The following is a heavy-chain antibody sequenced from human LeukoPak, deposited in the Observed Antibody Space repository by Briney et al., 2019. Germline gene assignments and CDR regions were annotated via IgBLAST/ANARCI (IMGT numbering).Heavy chain of an antibody. CDR1: GYTFTSYH. V-gene: IGHV1-46*01. J-gene: IGHJ4*02. Sequence: GASVKVSCKASGYTFTSYHMNWVRQAPGQGLEWMGIINPSGGSTTYTQKFQGRVTMTRDTSTSTVYMELSSLRSGDTAVYYCATLTSNWHDYWGQGTLVTVSS. CDR3: ATLTSNWHDY. CDR2: INPSGGST. D-gene: IGHD6-13*01.